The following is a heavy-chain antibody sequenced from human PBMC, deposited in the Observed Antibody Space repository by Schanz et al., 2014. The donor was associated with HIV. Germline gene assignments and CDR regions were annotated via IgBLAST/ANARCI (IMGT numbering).Heavy chain of an antibody. D-gene: IGHD3-10*01. J-gene: IGHJ4*02. CDR2: INPSGGST. V-gene: IGHV1-46*01. Sequence: QVQLVQSGAEVKKPGSSVKVSCKASGGTFSTYSISWVRQAPGQGLEWMGIINPSGGSTTYAQKFQGRVTMTRDTSTSTVYMELSSLRSEDTAVYYCARDSRTYYDSGTYYTAFDYWGQGTLVTVSS. CDR1: GGTFSTYS. CDR3: ARDSRTYYDSGTYYTAFDY.